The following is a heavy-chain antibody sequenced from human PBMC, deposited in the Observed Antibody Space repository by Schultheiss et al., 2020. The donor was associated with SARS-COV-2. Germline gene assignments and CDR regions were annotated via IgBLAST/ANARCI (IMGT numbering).Heavy chain of an antibody. CDR2: ISSSSSYI. Sequence: GGSLRLPCAASGFTFSSYSMNWVRQAPGKGLEWVSSISSSSSYIYYADSVKGRFTISRDNAKNSLYLQMNSLRAEDTAVYYCARGPLGRYDYVWGSYNWFDPWGQGTLVTVSS. J-gene: IGHJ5*02. CDR3: ARGPLGRYDYVWGSYNWFDP. CDR1: GFTFSSYS. D-gene: IGHD3-16*01. V-gene: IGHV3-21*01.